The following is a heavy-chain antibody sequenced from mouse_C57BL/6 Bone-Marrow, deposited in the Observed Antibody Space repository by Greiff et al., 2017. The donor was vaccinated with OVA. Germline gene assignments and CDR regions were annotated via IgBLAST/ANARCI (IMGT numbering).Heavy chain of an antibody. J-gene: IGHJ4*01. CDR2: IDPSDSYT. Sequence: QVQLKQPGAELVMPGASVKLSCKASGYTFTSYWMHWVKQRPGQGLEWIGEIDPSDSYTNYNQKFKGKSTLTVDKSSSTAYMQLSSLTSEDSAVYYCARTIRYYYGMDYWGQGTSVTVSS. CDR3: ARTIRYYYGMDY. V-gene: IGHV1-69*01. CDR1: GYTFTSYW.